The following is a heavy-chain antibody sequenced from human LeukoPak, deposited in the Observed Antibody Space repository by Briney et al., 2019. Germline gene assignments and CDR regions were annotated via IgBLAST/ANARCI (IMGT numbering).Heavy chain of an antibody. J-gene: IGHJ6*03. Sequence: SETLSLTCAVYGGSFSGYYWGWIRQPPGKGLEWIGSIYYSGSTYYNPSLKSRVTISVDTSKNQFSLKLSSVTAADTAVYYCARLVAYRAPYYYMDVWGKGTTVTISS. D-gene: IGHD2-15*01. CDR1: GGSFSGYY. CDR3: ARLVAYRAPYYYMDV. V-gene: IGHV4-39*01. CDR2: IYYSGST.